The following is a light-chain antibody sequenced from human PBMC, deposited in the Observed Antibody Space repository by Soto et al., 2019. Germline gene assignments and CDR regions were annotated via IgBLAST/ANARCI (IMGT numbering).Light chain of an antibody. V-gene: IGKV3-11*01. CDR1: QSVSRS. CDR2: GAS. J-gene: IGKJ5*01. Sequence: EIVLPKSLATVSLSPGERSTLSCRASQSVSRSFAWFQQIPGQAPRLLIYGASSRATGIPDRFSGSGSGTDFTLTISRLEPEDFAVYYCKQRSNGITVGQGTRLEIK. CDR3: KQRSNGIT.